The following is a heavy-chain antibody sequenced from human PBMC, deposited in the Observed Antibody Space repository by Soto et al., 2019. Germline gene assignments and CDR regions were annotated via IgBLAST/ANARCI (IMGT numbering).Heavy chain of an antibody. CDR2: IKSKTDGGTT. J-gene: IGHJ4*02. CDR1: GFTFSSYG. D-gene: IGHD7-27*01. Sequence: PVGSLRLSCAASGFTFSSYGMGWVRQAPGKGLEWVGRIKSKTDGGTTDYAAPVKGRFTISRDDSKNTLFLQMNSLKTEDTAVYYCTTDPGDWPDYWGQGTLVTVSS. CDR3: TTDPGDWPDY. V-gene: IGHV3-15*01.